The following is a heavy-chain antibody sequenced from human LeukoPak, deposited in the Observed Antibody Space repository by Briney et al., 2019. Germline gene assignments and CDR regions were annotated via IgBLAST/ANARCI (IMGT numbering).Heavy chain of an antibody. J-gene: IGHJ6*02. CDR3: AKGYYGSGSYYHTYYGMDV. CDR2: ITGSGGNT. D-gene: IGHD3-10*01. V-gene: IGHV3-23*01. Sequence: GGSLRLSCAASGFIFSSYSMSWVRQAPGKGLEWVSVITGSGGNTYYADSVKGRFTISRDNSKNTLYLQMNSLRVEDTAVYYCAKGYYGSGSYYHTYYGMDVWGQGTTVTVSS. CDR1: GFIFSSYS.